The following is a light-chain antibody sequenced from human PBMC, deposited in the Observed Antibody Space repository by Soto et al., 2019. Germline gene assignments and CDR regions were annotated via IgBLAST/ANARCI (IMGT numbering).Light chain of an antibody. J-gene: IGKJ5*01. CDR1: QSLITS. V-gene: IGKV1-5*03. Sequence: DIQMTQSPSTLSASVGDRVTITCRASQSLITSLAWYQQKSGKAPKLLLYKASSLESGVASRFSGSGSGKEFTLTISSLQPDDFANYCCQQYKSYPITFGQGTRLEIK. CDR3: QQYKSYPIT. CDR2: KAS.